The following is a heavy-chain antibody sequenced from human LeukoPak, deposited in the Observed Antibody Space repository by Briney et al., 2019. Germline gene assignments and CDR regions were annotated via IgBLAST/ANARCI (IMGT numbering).Heavy chain of an antibody. D-gene: IGHD6-19*01. CDR2: INPNRGGT. Sequence: ASVKVSCKGSGYSFTGYYIHWGGQAPGQGIEWMGWINPNRGGTNYAQRFLGRVTMTRDTSISAAYMELSRLRSDDTAVYYCARVHSSAWYYFDYWGQGTLVTVSS. CDR1: GYSFTGYY. J-gene: IGHJ4*02. CDR3: ARVHSSAWYYFDY. V-gene: IGHV1-2*02.